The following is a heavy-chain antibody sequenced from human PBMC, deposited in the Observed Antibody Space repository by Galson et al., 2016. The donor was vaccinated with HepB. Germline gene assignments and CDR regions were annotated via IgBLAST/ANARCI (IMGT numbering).Heavy chain of an antibody. V-gene: IGHV3-7*03. D-gene: IGHD2-2*01. CDR3: AREQVPPAWESYYYSYYYGLDV. CDR2: INQDGSEK. Sequence: SLRLSCAVSGFTFNSYWMSWVRQAPGKGLEWVANINQDGSEKYYVDFVKGRFTISRDMAKDSLYLQMNSLRAEDAAVYYCAREQVPPAWESYYYSYYYGLDVWGQGTTVTVSS. CDR1: GFTFNSYW. J-gene: IGHJ6*02.